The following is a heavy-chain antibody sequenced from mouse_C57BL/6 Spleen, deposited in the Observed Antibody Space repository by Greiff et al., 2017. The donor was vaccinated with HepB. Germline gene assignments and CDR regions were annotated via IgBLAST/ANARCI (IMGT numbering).Heavy chain of an antibody. CDR2: IDPSDSYT. Sequence: QVQLQQPGAELVRPGTSVKLSCKASGYTFTSYWMHWVKQRPGQGLEWIGVIDPSDSYTNYNQKFKGKATLTVDTSSSTAYMQLSSLTSEDSAVYYCARAPHYYGSRHWYFDVWGTGTTVTVSS. CDR1: GYTFTSYW. D-gene: IGHD1-1*01. CDR3: ARAPHYYGSRHWYFDV. V-gene: IGHV1-59*01. J-gene: IGHJ1*03.